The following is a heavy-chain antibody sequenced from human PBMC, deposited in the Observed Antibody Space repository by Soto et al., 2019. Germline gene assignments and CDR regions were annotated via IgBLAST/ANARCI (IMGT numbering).Heavy chain of an antibody. Sequence: SETLSLTCNMSGDSYSISTYSWSWIRQPPGKALQRIGFIYQSGVTSYNPSLASRVSISLDRSNNQCSLKLKSVTAADTAVYFCAGMPYTSGLRFDPWGPGTLVTVSS. CDR3: AGMPYTSGLRFDP. D-gene: IGHD6-19*01. J-gene: IGHJ5*02. CDR2: IYQSGVT. V-gene: IGHV4-30-2*01. CDR1: GDSYSISTYS.